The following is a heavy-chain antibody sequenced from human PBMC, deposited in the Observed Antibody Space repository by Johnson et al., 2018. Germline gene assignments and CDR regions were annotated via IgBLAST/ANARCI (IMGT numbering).Heavy chain of an antibody. CDR3: AKAPVGWLGEGAEYFQH. V-gene: IGHV3-9*01. J-gene: IGHJ1*01. Sequence: VQLVQSGGGLVQPGRSLRLSCAASGFTFDDYAMHWVRQAPGKGLEWVSGISWNSGSIGYADSVKGRFTISRDNAKNSLYLQMNSLRAEDTALYSCAKAPVGWLGEGAEYFQHWGQGTLVTVSS. CDR1: GFTFDDYA. CDR2: ISWNSGSI. D-gene: IGHD3-3*01.